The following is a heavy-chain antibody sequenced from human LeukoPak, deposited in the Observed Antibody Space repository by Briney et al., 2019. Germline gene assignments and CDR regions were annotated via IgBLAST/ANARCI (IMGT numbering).Heavy chain of an antibody. D-gene: IGHD2-2*01. J-gene: IGHJ4*02. CDR1: GDSVRSYY. CDR3: AGRCTSCAPFDH. V-gene: IGHV4-4*07. CDR2: MYISGST. Sequence: SETLSLTCTVSGDSVRSYYWSWIRQPAGKRLEWIGRMYISGSTDYNPSLKSRVTMSLDTSKNQFSLKLNSVTAADTAVYYCAGRCTSCAPFDHWGQGTLVPVSS.